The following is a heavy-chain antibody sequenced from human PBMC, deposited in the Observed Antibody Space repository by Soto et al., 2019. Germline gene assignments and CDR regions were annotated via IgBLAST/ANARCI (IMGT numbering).Heavy chain of an antibody. J-gene: IGHJ5*02. D-gene: IGHD2-21*01. V-gene: IGHV3-9*01. CDR3: STIIVATARARFDP. CDR1: GFTFVGYA. Sequence: PGGSLRLSCVASGFTFVGYAMHWVRQAPGKGLEWVSGISWNSGSIVYVDSVKGRFTISRDNAKNSLYLQMNSLRPEDTAVYYCSTIIVATARARFDPWGQGTLVTVSS. CDR2: ISWNSGSI.